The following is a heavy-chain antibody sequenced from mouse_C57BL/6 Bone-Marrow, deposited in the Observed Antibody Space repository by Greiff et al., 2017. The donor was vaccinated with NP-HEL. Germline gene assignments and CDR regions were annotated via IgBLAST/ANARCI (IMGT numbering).Heavy chain of an antibody. CDR1: GYTFTSYW. CDR2: IDPSDSYT. D-gene: IGHD2-2*01. J-gene: IGHJ3*01. CDR3: ARWDGYDVGFAY. V-gene: IGHV1-69*01. Sequence: QVQLQQPGAELVMPGASVKLSCKASGYTFTSYWMHWVKQRPGQGLEWIGEIDPSDSYTNYNQKFKGKSTLTVDKSSSTAYMQLSSLTSEDSAVYYCARWDGYDVGFAYWGQGTLVTVSA.